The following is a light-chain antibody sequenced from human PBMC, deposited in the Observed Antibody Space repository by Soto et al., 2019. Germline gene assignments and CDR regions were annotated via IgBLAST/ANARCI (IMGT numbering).Light chain of an antibody. J-gene: IGLJ1*01. CDR1: RCDIGIYNY. CDR3: WSYTADRPRFYV. Sequence: QSALAQPASVSGSPGQSITISCTGTRCDIGIYNYVSWYQQHTDKVPKLIIYDVDSRPSGVSNRFSGSKIDNTTSLDISGLQGEDEAEYYCWSYTADRPRFYVCGTGTQLTVL. CDR2: DVD. V-gene: IGLV2-14*01.